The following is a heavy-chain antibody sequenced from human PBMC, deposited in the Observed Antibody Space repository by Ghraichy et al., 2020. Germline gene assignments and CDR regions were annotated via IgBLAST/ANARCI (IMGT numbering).Heavy chain of an antibody. CDR1: GGSVSSDSYY. J-gene: IGHJ4*02. CDR2: INYSGST. Sequence: SETLSLTCTVSGGSVSSDSYYWNWIRQPPGKGLEWIGYINYSGSTNYNPSLKGRVTISLDTSKSQFSLKVNSVTAADTAIYYCARERLGSYGPTQIFDFWGQGTLVTVSS. V-gene: IGHV4-61*01. D-gene: IGHD5-18*01. CDR3: ARERLGSYGPTQIFDF.